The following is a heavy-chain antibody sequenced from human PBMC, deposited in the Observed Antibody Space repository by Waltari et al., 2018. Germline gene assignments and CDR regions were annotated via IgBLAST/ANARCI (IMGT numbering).Heavy chain of an antibody. D-gene: IGHD3-22*01. CDR3: ARHLGENYDSSGYLDY. CDR2: INNGGTT. J-gene: IGHJ4*02. Sequence: QVQLQESGPGLVKPSETLSLTCTVSDYFVSSGSYWGWIRQPPGKGLEWIGNINNGGTTFYNPSLESRVTISLDTSKNQFSLKLRSVTAADTAVYYCARHLGENYDSSGYLDYWGQGTLVTVS. V-gene: IGHV4-38-2*02. CDR1: DYFVSSGSY.